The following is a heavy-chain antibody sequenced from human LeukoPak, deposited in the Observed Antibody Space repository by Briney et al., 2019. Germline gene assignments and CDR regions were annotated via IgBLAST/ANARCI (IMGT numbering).Heavy chain of an antibody. V-gene: IGHV4-39*01. CDR1: GGYISSRSYY. D-gene: IGHD2-15*01. CDR2: IHYSGST. Sequence: SETLSLTCTVSGGYISSRSYYWGWIRQPPGKGLEWIGSIHYSGSTYYNPSLKGRVTISVDTSKNQFSLKLSSVTAADTAVYYCARHIAGNSCSGGSCYSSWYFDLWGRGTLVTVSS. J-gene: IGHJ2*01. CDR3: ARHIAGNSCSGGSCYSSWYFDL.